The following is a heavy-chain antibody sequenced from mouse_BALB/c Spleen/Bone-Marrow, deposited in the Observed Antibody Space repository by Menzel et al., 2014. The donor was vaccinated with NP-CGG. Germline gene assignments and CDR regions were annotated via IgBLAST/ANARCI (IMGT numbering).Heavy chain of an antibody. V-gene: IGHV7-3*02. CDR1: GFTFTDNY. Sequence: EVQLVESGGGLVQPGGSLRLSCATSGFTFTDNYMTWVRQPPGKALEWLGFIRNKANGYTTEYSASVKGRFTISRDNSQSILYLQMNTLRAEDSATYYCARDSDWFAYWGQGTQVTVSA. CDR3: ARDSDWFAY. J-gene: IGHJ3*01. CDR2: IRNKANGYTT.